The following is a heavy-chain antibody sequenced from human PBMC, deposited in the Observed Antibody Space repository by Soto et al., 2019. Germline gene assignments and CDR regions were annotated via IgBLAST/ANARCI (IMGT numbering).Heavy chain of an antibody. CDR3: ARSGDNYNLLDY. Sequence: VGSLRLSCEASGFTFSDYYMSWIRQARGKGLEWIAYSSNSGTFTKYADSVKGRFSISRDNAKNSLYLQINNLSGEDTATYFCARSGDNYNLLDYWGQGTPVTVSS. V-gene: IGHV3-11*06. CDR1: GFTFSDYY. D-gene: IGHD1-1*01. CDR2: SSNSGTFT. J-gene: IGHJ4*02.